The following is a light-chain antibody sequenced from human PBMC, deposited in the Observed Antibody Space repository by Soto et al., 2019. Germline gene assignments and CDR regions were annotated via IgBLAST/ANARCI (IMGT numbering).Light chain of an antibody. Sequence: EIVVTQSPATLSLSPGDRATLSCRTSQNVNYYLAWYQQKPGQAPRLLIYDTSNRATGIPARFTGSGSGTVFTLTISILEPEDFAVYYCHQRGDWPTFGGGTKVEI. V-gene: IGKV3-11*01. J-gene: IGKJ4*01. CDR1: QNVNYY. CDR3: HQRGDWPT. CDR2: DTS.